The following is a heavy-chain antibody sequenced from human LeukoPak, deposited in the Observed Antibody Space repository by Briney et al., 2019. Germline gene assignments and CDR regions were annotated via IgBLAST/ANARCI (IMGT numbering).Heavy chain of an antibody. CDR2: IYYSGST. Sequence: SETLSLTSTVSGGSISSYYCSWLRQPPGKGLEWIGYIYYSGSTNYNPSLKSRVTISVDTSKNQFSLKLSSVTAADTAVYYCARVAVAGGSDYWGQGTLVTVSS. D-gene: IGHD6-19*01. CDR1: GGSISSYY. V-gene: IGHV4-59*01. CDR3: ARVAVAGGSDY. J-gene: IGHJ4*02.